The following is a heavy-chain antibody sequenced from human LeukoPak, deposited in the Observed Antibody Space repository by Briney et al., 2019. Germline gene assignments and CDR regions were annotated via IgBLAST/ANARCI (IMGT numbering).Heavy chain of an antibody. D-gene: IGHD3-16*02. CDR3: ARGDDGLYPRTYFDY. Sequence: GRSLRLSCAASGFTFSSYGMHWVRQAPGKGLEWVAVIWYDGSNKYYADSVKGRFTISRDNSKNTLYLQMNSLRAEDTAVYYCARGDDGLYPRTYFDYWGQGTLVTVSS. CDR1: GFTFSSYG. CDR2: IWYDGSNK. J-gene: IGHJ4*02. V-gene: IGHV3-33*08.